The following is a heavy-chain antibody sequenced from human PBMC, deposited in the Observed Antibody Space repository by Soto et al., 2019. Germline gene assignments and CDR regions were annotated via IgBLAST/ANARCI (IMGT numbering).Heavy chain of an antibody. D-gene: IGHD2-2*01. J-gene: IGHJ6*02. Sequence: ASVKVSCKASGYTFTGYYMHWVRQAPGQGLEWMGWINPNSGGTNYAQKFQGWVTMTRDTSISTAYMELSRLRSDDTAVYYCARGHCSSTSCYAGYYYGMDVWGQGTTVTVSS. CDR3: ARGHCSSTSCYAGYYYGMDV. V-gene: IGHV1-2*04. CDR2: INPNSGGT. CDR1: GYTFTGYY.